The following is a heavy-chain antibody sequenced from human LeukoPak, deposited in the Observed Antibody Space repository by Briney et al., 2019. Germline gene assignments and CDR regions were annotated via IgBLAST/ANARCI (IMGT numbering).Heavy chain of an antibody. J-gene: IGHJ4*02. V-gene: IGHV7-4-1*02. CDR3: AVLEGPGRGLLWFGELPPFDH. D-gene: IGHD3-10*01. Sequence: ASVKVSCKASGYTFTSYAMNWVRQAPGQGLEWMGWINTNTGNPTYAQGFTGRFVFSLDTSVSTAYLQISSLKAEDTAVYYCAVLEGPGRGLLWFGELPPFDHWGQGTLVTVSS. CDR1: GYTFTSYA. CDR2: INTNTGNP.